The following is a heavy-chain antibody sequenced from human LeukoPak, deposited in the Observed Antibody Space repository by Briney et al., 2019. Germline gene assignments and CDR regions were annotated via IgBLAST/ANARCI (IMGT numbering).Heavy chain of an antibody. Sequence: ASVKVSCKASGYSFTSYGINWVRQAPGQGLEWMGWINPNSGGTNYAQKFQGRVTMTRDTSISTAYMELSRLRSDDTAVYYCARGMEPYYYMDVWGKGTTVTISS. J-gene: IGHJ6*03. V-gene: IGHV1-2*02. CDR1: GYSFTSYG. D-gene: IGHD1-26*01. CDR3: ARGMEPYYYMDV. CDR2: INPNSGGT.